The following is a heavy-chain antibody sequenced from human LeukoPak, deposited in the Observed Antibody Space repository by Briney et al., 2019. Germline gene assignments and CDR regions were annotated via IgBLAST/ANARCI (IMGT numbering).Heavy chain of an antibody. CDR3: ARDIAVAGTPERAFDI. CDR2: IYTSGST. V-gene: IGHV4-4*07. D-gene: IGHD6-19*01. CDR1: GYSISSGYY. J-gene: IGHJ3*02. Sequence: SETLSLTCAVSGYSISSGYYWGWIRPPAGKGLEWIGRIYTSGSTNYNPSLKSRVTMSVDTSKNQFSLKLGSVTAADTAVYYCARDIAVAGTPERAFDIWGQGTMVTVSS.